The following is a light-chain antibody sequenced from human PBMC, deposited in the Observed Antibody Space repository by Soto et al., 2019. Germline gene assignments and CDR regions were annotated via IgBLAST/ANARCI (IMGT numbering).Light chain of an antibody. CDR1: QSISSW. V-gene: IGKV1-5*01. CDR2: DAS. Sequence: DIQMTQSPSTLSASVGDRVTITCRASQSISSWLAWYQQKPGKAPKLLIYDASSLESGVPSRFSGSGSGTEFTLTISRLEPEDFAVYYCQQYGSSPTTFGQGTRLEIK. CDR3: QQYGSSPTT. J-gene: IGKJ5*01.